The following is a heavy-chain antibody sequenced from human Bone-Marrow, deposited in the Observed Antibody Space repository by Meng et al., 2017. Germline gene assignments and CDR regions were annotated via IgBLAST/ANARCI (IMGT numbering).Heavy chain of an antibody. D-gene: IGHD3-10*01. V-gene: IGHV3-74*01. CDR3: ARDLSRVRGARLSYTFDY. J-gene: IGHJ4*02. Sequence: GESLKISCAASGFTFSSYWMHWVRQAPGKGLVWVSRINSDGSSTSYADSVKGRFTISRDNAKNTLYLQMNSLRADDTAVYYCARDLSRVRGARLSYTFDYWGQGTLVTVSS. CDR1: GFTFSSYW. CDR2: INSDGSST.